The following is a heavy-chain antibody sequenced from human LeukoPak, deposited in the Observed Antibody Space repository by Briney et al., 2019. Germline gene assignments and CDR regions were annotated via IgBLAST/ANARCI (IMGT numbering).Heavy chain of an antibody. D-gene: IGHD2-2*03. J-gene: IGHJ4*02. CDR3: ARGGYCSSTSCYEFDY. CDR2: INTNTGNP. Sequence: GASVKVSCKASGYTFTSYAMNWVRQAPGQGLEWMGWINTNTGNPTYAQGFTGRFVFSLDTSVSTAYLQISSLKAEDTAVYYCARGGYCSSTSCYEFDYWGQGTLVTVSS. CDR1: GYTFTSYA. V-gene: IGHV7-4-1*02.